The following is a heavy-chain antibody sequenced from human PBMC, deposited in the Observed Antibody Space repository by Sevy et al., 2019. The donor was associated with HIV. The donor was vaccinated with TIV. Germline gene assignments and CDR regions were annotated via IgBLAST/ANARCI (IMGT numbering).Heavy chain of an antibody. J-gene: IGHJ3*02. D-gene: IGHD3-22*01. V-gene: IGHV3-23*01. CDR2: IFRNFRGVDVT. CDR3: AGARYDSSGSFDALDI. Sequence: GGSLRLSCTTSGFTFTSYAMNWVRQAPGKGLEWVSTIFRNFRGVDVTYDADSVKGRFTISRDSSSNTLYLQMNSLRAEDTAVYYCAGARYDSSGSFDALDIWGQGTMVTVSS. CDR1: GFTFTSYA.